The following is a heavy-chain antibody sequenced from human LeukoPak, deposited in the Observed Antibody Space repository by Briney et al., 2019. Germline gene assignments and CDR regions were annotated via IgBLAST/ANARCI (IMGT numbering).Heavy chain of an antibody. V-gene: IGHV1-18*01. CDR3: ARWGAQRYYYDSSGYYP. D-gene: IGHD3-22*01. Sequence: ASVKVSCKASGYTFTSYGISWVRQAPGQGLEWMGWISAYNGNTNYAQKLQGRVTMTRDMSTSTVYMELSSLRSEDTAVYYCARWGAQRYYYDSSGYYPWGQGTLVTVSS. CDR1: GYTFTSYG. CDR2: ISAYNGNT. J-gene: IGHJ5*02.